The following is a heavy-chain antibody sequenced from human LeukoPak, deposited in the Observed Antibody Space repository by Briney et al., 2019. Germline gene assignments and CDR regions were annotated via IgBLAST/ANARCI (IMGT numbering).Heavy chain of an antibody. V-gene: IGHV3-7*01. D-gene: IGHD3-3*01. J-gene: IGHJ3*02. CDR2: IKQDGSEK. CDR3: ARPPLRLLDHGAFDI. CDR1: GFTFSGYW. Sequence: GGSLRLSCAASGFTFSGYWMSWVRQAPGKGLEWVANIKQDGSEKYYVDSVKGRFTISRDNAKNSLYLQMNSLRAEDTAVYYCARPPLRLLDHGAFDIWGQGTMVTVSS.